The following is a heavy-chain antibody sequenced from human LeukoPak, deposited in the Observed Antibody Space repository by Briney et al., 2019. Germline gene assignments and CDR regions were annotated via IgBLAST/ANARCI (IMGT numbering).Heavy chain of an antibody. V-gene: IGHV3-30*02. J-gene: IGHJ4*02. Sequence: PGGSLRLSCAASGFTFSNSGMHWVRQAPGKGLEWVAFIRYDGSNKYYADSVKGRFTISRDNSKNTLYLQMNSLRAEDTAAYYCANSPGGSTGWFRDSWGQGTLVTVSS. D-gene: IGHD6-19*01. CDR3: ANSPGGSTGWFRDS. CDR1: GFTFSNSG. CDR2: IRYDGSNK.